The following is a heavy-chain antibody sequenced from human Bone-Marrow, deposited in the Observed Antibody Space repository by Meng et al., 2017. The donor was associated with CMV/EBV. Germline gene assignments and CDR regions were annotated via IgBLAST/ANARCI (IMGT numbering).Heavy chain of an antibody. D-gene: IGHD3-3*01. CDR3: ARDRGLGRITIFGVVISWFDP. CDR1: GYTFNDYY. Sequence: ASVKVSCKAAGYTFNDYYLHWVRQAPGQGLEWMGWINPKSGGTTYAQKFQGRVTMTRDTPSATAYLELTSLRSDDTAVYYCARDRGLGRITIFGVVISWFDPWGQGTRVTGSS. V-gene: IGHV1-2*02. J-gene: IGHJ5*02. CDR2: INPKSGGT.